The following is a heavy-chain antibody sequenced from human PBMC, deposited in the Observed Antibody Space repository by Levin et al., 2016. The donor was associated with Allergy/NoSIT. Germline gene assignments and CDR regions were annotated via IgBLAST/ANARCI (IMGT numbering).Heavy chain of an antibody. D-gene: IGHD4-17*01. J-gene: IGHJ4*02. CDR2: INPNSGGT. CDR1: GYTFTGYY. CDR3: ARDQNPRPVTTYYQY. V-gene: IGHV1-2*02. Sequence: ASVKVSCKASGYTFTGYYMHWVRQAPGQGLEWMGWINPNSGGTNYAQKFQGRVTMTRDTSISTAYMELSRLRSDDTAVYYCARDQNPRPVTTYYQYWGQGTLVTVSS.